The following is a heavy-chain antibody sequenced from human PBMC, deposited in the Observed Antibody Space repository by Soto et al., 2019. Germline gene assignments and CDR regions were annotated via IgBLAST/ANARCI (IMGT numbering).Heavy chain of an antibody. Sequence: QVQLVQSGAEVKKPGSSVKVSCTASGDTFNFYTISWVRQAPGQGLEWMGRTIPMLGKADYPQKFQGRVTISADKSTSTVYMTLPRLRSEDTAVYYCATNYGSGSTAFDYWGQGTLVTVSS. CDR2: TIPMLGKA. V-gene: IGHV1-69*02. CDR1: GDTFNFYT. J-gene: IGHJ4*02. D-gene: IGHD3-10*01. CDR3: ATNYGSGSTAFDY.